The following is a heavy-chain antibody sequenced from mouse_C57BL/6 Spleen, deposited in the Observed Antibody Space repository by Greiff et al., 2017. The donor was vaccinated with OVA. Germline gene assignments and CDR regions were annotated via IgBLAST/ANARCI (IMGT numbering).Heavy chain of an antibody. CDR1: GFTFSDYG. J-gene: IGHJ1*03. Sequence: EVHLVESGGGLVKPGGSLKLSCAASGFTFSDYGMHWVRQAPEKGLEWVAYISSGSSTIYYADTVKGRFTISRDNAKNTLFLQMTSLRSEDTAMYYCARRRHYYGSSPHWYFDVWGTGTTVTVSS. D-gene: IGHD1-1*01. CDR3: ARRRHYYGSSPHWYFDV. CDR2: ISSGSSTI. V-gene: IGHV5-17*01.